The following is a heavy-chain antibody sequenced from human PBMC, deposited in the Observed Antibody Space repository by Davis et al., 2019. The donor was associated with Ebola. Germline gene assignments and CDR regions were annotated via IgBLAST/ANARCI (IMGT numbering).Heavy chain of an antibody. CDR3: ARSREGDGYNLYFDY. V-gene: IGHV1-2*02. CDR1: GHTFTGYY. J-gene: IGHJ4*02. D-gene: IGHD5-24*01. Sequence: ASVKVSCKASGHTFTGYYMHWVRQAPGQGLEWMGWINPNSGGTNYAQKLQGRVTMTTDTSTSTAYMELRSLRSDDTAVYYCARSREGDGYNLYFDYWGQGTLVTVSS. CDR2: INPNSGGT.